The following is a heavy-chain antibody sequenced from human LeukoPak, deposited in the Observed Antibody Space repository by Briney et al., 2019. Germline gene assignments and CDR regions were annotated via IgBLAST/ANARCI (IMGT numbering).Heavy chain of an antibody. CDR2: INEDGTIQ. J-gene: IGHJ4*01. CDR1: GFSISDYW. V-gene: IGHV3-7*01. Sequence: PGGSLRLSCAASGFSISDYWMNWVRLVPGKGLEWVANINEDGTIQDYVASVRGRFTISRNNAKNSLYLQMNSLGAEATAVYYCASRESSMARSHWGHGTLVTVSS. CDR3: ASRESSMARSH. D-gene: IGHD3-10*01.